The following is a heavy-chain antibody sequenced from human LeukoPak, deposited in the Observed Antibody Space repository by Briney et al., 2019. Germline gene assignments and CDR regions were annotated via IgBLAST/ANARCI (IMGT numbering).Heavy chain of an antibody. Sequence: SETLSLTCTVSGDSISGYYWSWIRQPPGKGLEWIGYIYYTGSTNYSPSLKRRVTISVDTSKSQFSLKLSSVTAADTAVYYCARGLNWFDPWGQGTLVTVSS. CDR3: ARGLNWFDP. D-gene: IGHD3-22*01. CDR2: IYYTGST. J-gene: IGHJ5*02. CDR1: GDSISGYY. V-gene: IGHV4-59*12.